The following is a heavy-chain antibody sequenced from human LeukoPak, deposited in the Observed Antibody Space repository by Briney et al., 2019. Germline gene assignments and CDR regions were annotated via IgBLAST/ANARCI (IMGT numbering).Heavy chain of an antibody. CDR2: INPNSGGT. D-gene: IGHD2-2*02. CDR1: GYTFTGYY. Sequence: GASVKVSCKASGYTFTGYYMHWVRQAPGQGLEWMGWINPNSGGTNYAQKFQGRVTMTRDTSISTAYMELSRLRSDDTAVYYCARIPRDIVVPAAIRSSWFDPWGQGTLVTVSS. J-gene: IGHJ5*02. V-gene: IGHV1-2*02. CDR3: ARIPRDIVVPAAIRSSWFDP.